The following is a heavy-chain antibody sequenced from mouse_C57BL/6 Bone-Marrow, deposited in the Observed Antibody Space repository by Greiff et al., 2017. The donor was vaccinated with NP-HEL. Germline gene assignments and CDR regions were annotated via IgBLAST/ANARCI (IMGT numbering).Heavy chain of an antibody. CDR2: INSDGGST. Sequence: EVQGVESGGGLVQPGESLKLSCESNEYEFPSHDMSWVRKTPEKRLELVAAINSDGGSTYYPDTMERRFIISRDHTKKTLYLQMSSLRSEDTALYYCAKLWLRRGPFDYWGQGTTLTVSS. V-gene: IGHV5-2*01. CDR1: EYEFPSHD. D-gene: IGHD2-2*01. J-gene: IGHJ2*01. CDR3: AKLWLRRGPFDY.